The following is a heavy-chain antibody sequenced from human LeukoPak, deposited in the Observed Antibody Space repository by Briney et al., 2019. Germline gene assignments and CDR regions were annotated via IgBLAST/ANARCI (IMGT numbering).Heavy chain of an antibody. J-gene: IGHJ4*02. CDR1: GFTFSSYS. CDR3: ARGYCSGGSCSKATDY. V-gene: IGHV3-53*01. Sequence: GGSLRLSCAASGFTFSSYSMNWVRQAPGKGLEWVSIIDSGGTTYYADSVKGRFTISRDNSKNTVYLQMNSLRVEDTAVYSCARGYCSGGSCSKATDYWGQGTLVTVSS. CDR2: IDSGGTT. D-gene: IGHD2-15*01.